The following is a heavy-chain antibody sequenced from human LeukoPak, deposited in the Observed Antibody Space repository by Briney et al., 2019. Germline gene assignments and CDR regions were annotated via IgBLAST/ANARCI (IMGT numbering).Heavy chain of an antibody. D-gene: IGHD3-10*01. J-gene: IGHJ6*03. CDR2: MKPDGSEI. CDR3: ARDRKMRHYYGSGSPNTLFYYYYYMDV. Sequence: GGSLRLSCAASGFTFTTYWMSWVRQAPGKGLEWVANMKPDGSEIFYVDSVKGRFTISRDNSKNTLYLQMNSLRAEDTAVYYCARDRKMRHYYGSGSPNTLFYYYYYMDVWGKGTTVTISS. CDR1: GFTFTTYW. V-gene: IGHV3-7*01.